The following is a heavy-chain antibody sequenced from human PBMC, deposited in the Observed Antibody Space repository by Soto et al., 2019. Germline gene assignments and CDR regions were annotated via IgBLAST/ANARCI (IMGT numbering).Heavy chain of an antibody. V-gene: IGHV3-7*03. CDR2: IPQDGVDG. D-gene: IGHD2-8*02. Sequence: PGGSLRLSCEVSGFTFSMYSMSWVRQSPGKGLEWVAKIPQDGVDGHYADSVKGRFIISRDNDKNSLHLQLNNLRAEDTAVYYCARDHLILLAHDFFYGSDVWGRGATVTVSS. J-gene: IGHJ6*02. CDR1: GFTFSMYS. CDR3: ARDHLILLAHDFFYGSDV.